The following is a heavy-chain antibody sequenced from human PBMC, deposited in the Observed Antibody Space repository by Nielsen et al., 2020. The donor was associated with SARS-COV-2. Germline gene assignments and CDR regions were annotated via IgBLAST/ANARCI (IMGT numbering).Heavy chain of an antibody. J-gene: IGHJ3*02. CDR2: ISSSSSYI. CDR1: GFTFSSYS. V-gene: IGHV3-21*01. D-gene: IGHD2-2*01. CDR3: ARVGRSSTSRGVYAFDI. Sequence: GESLKISCAASGFTFSSYSMNWVRQAPGKGLEWVSSISSSSSYIYYADSVKGRFTISRDNAKNSLYPQMNSLRAEDTAVYYCARVGRSSTSRGVYAFDIWGQGTMVTVSS.